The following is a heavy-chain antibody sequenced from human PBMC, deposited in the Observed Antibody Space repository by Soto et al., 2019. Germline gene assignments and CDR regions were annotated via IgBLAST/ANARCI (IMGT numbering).Heavy chain of an antibody. J-gene: IGHJ4*02. CDR2: IIPIFGTA. D-gene: IGHD3-22*01. Sequence: SVKVSCKASGGTFSSYAISWVRQAPGQGLEWMGGIIPIFGTANYAQKFQGRVTITADESTSTAYMELSSLRSEDTAVYYCARDFSSGYYAAPDYWGQGTLVTVSS. CDR3: ARDFSSGYYAAPDY. V-gene: IGHV1-69*13. CDR1: GGTFSSYA.